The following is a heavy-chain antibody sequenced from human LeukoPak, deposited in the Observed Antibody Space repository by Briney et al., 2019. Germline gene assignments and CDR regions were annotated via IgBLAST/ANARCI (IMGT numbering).Heavy chain of an antibody. V-gene: IGHV3-7*01. D-gene: IGHD3-3*01. J-gene: IGHJ4*02. CDR1: GFTFSSYW. CDR2: IKQDGSEK. Sequence: PGGSLRLSCAASGFTFSSYWMSWVRQAPGKGLEWVANIKQDGSEKYYVDSVKGRFTISRDNAKNSLYLQMNSLRAEETAVYYCARATRTYYDFWSGTPGGGGDYWGQGTLVTVSS. CDR3: ARATRTYYDFWSGTPGGGGDY.